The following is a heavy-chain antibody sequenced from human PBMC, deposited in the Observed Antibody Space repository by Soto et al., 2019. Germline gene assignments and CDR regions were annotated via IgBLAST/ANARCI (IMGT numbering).Heavy chain of an antibody. V-gene: IGHV4-34*01. J-gene: IGHJ6*03. CDR3: ARMYCSSTSCYFGYYYYMDV. D-gene: IGHD2-2*01. Sequence: SETLSLTCAVYGGSFSGYYWSWIRQPPGKGLEWIGEINHSGSTNYNPSLKSRVTISVDTSKNQFSLKMSSVTAADTAVYYCARMYCSSTSCYFGYYYYMDVWGKGTTVTVSS. CDR1: GGSFSGYY. CDR2: INHSGST.